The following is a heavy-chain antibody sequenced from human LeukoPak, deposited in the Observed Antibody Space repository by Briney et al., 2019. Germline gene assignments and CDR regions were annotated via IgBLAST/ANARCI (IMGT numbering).Heavy chain of an antibody. CDR3: AKVIGVYQLPLNDAFDI. V-gene: IGHV3-23*01. CDR1: GFTFSSYA. D-gene: IGHD2-2*01. CDR2: ISGSGGST. J-gene: IGHJ3*02. Sequence: GGSLRLSCAASGFTFSSYAMSWVRQAPGKGLEWVSAISGSGGSTYYADSVKGRFTISRDNSKNTLYLQMNSLRAEDTAVYYCAKVIGVYQLPLNDAFDIWGQGTMVTVSS.